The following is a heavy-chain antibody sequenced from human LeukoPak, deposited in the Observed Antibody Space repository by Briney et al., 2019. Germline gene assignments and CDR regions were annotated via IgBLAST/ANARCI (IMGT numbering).Heavy chain of an antibody. CDR2: IYAGDST. CDR3: ARSYTHYDFWSGYTYQNYFDP. CDR1: GFTVSSSY. Sequence: GGSLRLSCAASGFTVSSSYISWVRQAPGKGLEWVSVIYAGDSTYYADSVKGRFIISRDNSKNTVYLQMDSLRAEDTAVYYCARSYTHYDFWSGYTYQNYFDPWGQGTLVTVFS. V-gene: IGHV3-53*01. D-gene: IGHD3-3*01. J-gene: IGHJ5*02.